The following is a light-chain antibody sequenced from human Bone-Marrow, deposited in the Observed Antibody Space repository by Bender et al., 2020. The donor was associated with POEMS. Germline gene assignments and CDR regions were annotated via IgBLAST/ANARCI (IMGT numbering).Light chain of an antibody. J-gene: IGLJ2*01. Sequence: SYELTQPSSVTVFPGQTARITCSGDVLTKKYGRWFQQKPGQAPVLLIYKDTERPAGVPERISGSSSGTTVTLTINGAQIEDEADYYCYSAGENNQGVFGGGTKLTVL. CDR3: YSAGENNQGV. CDR1: VLTKKY. CDR2: KDT. V-gene: IGLV3-27*01.